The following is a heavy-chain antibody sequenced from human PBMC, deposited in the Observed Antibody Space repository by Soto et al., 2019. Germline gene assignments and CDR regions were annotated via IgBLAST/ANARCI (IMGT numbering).Heavy chain of an antibody. CDR2: IYYSGNT. CDR3: ARATYYYDSSGYSDRVLDY. CDR1: GGSISSGGYY. D-gene: IGHD3-22*01. Sequence: QVQLQESGPGLVKPSQTLSLTCTVSGGSISSGGYYWSWIRQHPGKCMEWIGYIYYSGNTYYNPSLKSRVTISEDTSKNQFSLKLSSVTAADTAVYYCARATYYYDSSGYSDRVLDYWGQGTLVTVSS. J-gene: IGHJ4*02. V-gene: IGHV4-31*03.